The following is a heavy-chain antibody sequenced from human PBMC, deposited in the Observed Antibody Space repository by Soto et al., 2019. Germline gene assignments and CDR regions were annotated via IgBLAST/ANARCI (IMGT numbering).Heavy chain of an antibody. CDR1: GFDFNNYD. J-gene: IGHJ4*02. Sequence: EVQLLESGGGLVQPGGSLRLSCAASGFDFNNYDMSWGRQAPGKGLEWVSSVSESGDSTYYADSVKGRFTISRDNSKNTLYLEMNSLRAEDTALYYCVCISWVYWGQGTLVFVSS. CDR3: VCISWVY. CDR2: VSESGDST. V-gene: IGHV3-23*01. D-gene: IGHD1-20*01.